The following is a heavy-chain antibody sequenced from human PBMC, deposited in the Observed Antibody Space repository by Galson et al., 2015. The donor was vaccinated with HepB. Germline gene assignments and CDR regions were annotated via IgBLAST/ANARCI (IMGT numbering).Heavy chain of an antibody. CDR2: INPSSGST. D-gene: IGHD4-17*01. CDR1: GYIFTTYY. CDR3: AIPQDYGDNDAFNI. J-gene: IGHJ3*02. V-gene: IGHV1-46*01. Sequence: SVKVSCKASGYIFTTYYMHWVRQAPGQGLEWMGIINPSSGSTNYAQKLQGRITMTWDTSTSTVDMELSSLRSDDTAVYYCAIPQDYGDNDAFNIWGQGTKVTVSS.